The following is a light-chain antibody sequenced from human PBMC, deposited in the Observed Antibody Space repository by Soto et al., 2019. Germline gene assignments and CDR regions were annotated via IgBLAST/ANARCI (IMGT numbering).Light chain of an antibody. J-gene: IGLJ1*01. CDR1: SSDIGAYDY. CDR2: EVN. CDR3: LSFTTNRTHV. V-gene: IGLV2-14*01. Sequence: ALTQPASLSCSPGQSITISCTGTSSDIGAYDYVSWFQQHPGKAPKLMISEVNNRPSGVSNRFSGSKSGNTAYLTISGLKVEDEAEYFCLSFTTNRTHVFGTGTKVNVL.